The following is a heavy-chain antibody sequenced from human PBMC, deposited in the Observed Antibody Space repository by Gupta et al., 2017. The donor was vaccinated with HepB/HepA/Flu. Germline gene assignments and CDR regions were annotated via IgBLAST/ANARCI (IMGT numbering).Heavy chain of an antibody. V-gene: IGHV4-39*01. Sequence: QLQLQESGSGLVKPSETLSLTCTVAGGSISSSSYYWGWIRQLPGKGLGWIGSIYYSGSPYYNPSLKSRVTISVDTSKNQFSLKLSSVTAADTAVYYCARGGVGATIQPLDYWGQGTLVTVSS. D-gene: IGHD1-26*01. J-gene: IGHJ4*02. CDR2: IYYSGSP. CDR1: GGSISSSSYY. CDR3: ARGGVGATIQPLDY.